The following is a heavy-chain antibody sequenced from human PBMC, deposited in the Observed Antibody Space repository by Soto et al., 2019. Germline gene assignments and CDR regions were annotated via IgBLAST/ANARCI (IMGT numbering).Heavy chain of an antibody. Sequence: ASVKVSFKASGYTFTSYGISWVRQAPGQGLEWMGWISAYNGNTNYAQKLQGRVTMTTDTSTSTAYMELRSLRSDDTAVYYCARDREAYGSGSYYNDREPIEYWGQGTLVTVSS. CDR3: ARDREAYGSGSYYNDREPIEY. D-gene: IGHD3-10*01. CDR1: GYTFTSYG. CDR2: ISAYNGNT. V-gene: IGHV1-18*01. J-gene: IGHJ4*02.